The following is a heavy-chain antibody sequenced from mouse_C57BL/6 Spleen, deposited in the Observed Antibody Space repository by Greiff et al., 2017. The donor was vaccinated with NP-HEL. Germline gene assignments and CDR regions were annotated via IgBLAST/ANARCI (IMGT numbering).Heavy chain of an antibody. D-gene: IGHD2-5*01. CDR1: GFTFSDYG. V-gene: IGHV5-17*01. J-gene: IGHJ4*01. Sequence: EVKLVESGGGLVKPGGSLKLSCAASGFTFSDYGMHWVRQAPEQGLEWVAYISSGSSTIYYADKVKGRFTISRDNAKNTPFLQMTSLRSEDTAMYYCSMPGSNHYYAIDYWGQGTSVTVSS. CDR3: SMPGSNHYYAIDY. CDR2: ISSGSSTI.